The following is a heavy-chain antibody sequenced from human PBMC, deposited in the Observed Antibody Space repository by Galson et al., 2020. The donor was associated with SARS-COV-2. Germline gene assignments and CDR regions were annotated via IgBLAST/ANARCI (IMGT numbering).Heavy chain of an antibody. CDR2: INPNSGGT. CDR3: ARDQGGGSYRLGFDY. D-gene: IGHD1-26*01. Sequence: ASVKVSCKASGYTLTDYYMHWVRQAPGQGLEWMGWINPNSGGTNYAQKFQGRVTMTRDMSTSTAYMELSRLRSDDTAVYYCARDQGGGSYRLGFDYWGQGTLVTVSS. CDR1: GYTLTDYY. J-gene: IGHJ4*02. V-gene: IGHV1-2*02.